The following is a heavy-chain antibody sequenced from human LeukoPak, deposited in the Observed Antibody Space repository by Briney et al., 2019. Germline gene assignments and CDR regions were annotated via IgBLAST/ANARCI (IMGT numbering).Heavy chain of an antibody. Sequence: GGSLRLSCVASGFTFSSYSMNWVRQAPGKGLEWVSYIGSSSSTIYYADSVKGRFTISRDNAKNSLYLQMNSLRAEDTAVYYCARAPRIAAAGYYYYGMDVWGQGTTVTVS. CDR1: GFTFSSYS. D-gene: IGHD6-13*01. CDR3: ARAPRIAAAGYYYYGMDV. V-gene: IGHV3-48*01. J-gene: IGHJ6*02. CDR2: IGSSSSTI.